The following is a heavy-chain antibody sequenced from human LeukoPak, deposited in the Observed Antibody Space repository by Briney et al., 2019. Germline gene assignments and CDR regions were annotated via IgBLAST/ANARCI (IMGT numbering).Heavy chain of an antibody. Sequence: SETLSLTCTVSGGPIDSYYWSWIRLPPGKGLEWIGYIYPSGGTHYNPSLLSRVSMSVDTSKNQFSLKVRSATAADTAVYFCARRIVAGATNSHWFDPWGQGTPVTVSS. CDR1: GGPIDSYY. J-gene: IGHJ5*02. D-gene: IGHD6-19*01. CDR2: IYPSGGT. CDR3: ARRIVAGATNSHWFDP. V-gene: IGHV4-4*09.